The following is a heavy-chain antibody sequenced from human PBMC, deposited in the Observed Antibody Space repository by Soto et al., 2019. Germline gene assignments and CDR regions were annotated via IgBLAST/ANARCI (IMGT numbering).Heavy chain of an antibody. CDR2: IIPIFGTA. CDR1: GGTFSSYA. Sequence: GASVKVSCKASGGTFSSYAISWVRQAPGQGLEWMGGIIPIFGTANYAQKFQGRVTITADESTSTAYMELSSLRSEDTAVYYCARALPPYNWHYVRFDPWGQGTLVTVSS. J-gene: IGHJ5*02. D-gene: IGHD1-7*01. V-gene: IGHV1-69*13. CDR3: ARALPPYNWHYVRFDP.